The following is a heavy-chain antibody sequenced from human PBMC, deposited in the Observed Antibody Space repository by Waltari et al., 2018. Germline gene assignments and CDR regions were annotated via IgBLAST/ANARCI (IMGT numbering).Heavy chain of an antibody. Sequence: EVQLVQSGPEVKKSGESRRISCQVSRYSFISYWIAWVRQMPGKGLEYMGIIWPDDSDTRYSPSFQGQVIISVDKSIGTAYLQLNTLKASDTAMYYCARPRRGRDAFDVWGPGTMVTVS. J-gene: IGHJ3*01. CDR3: ARPRRGRDAFDV. V-gene: IGHV5-51*03. D-gene: IGHD3-10*01. CDR2: IWPDDSDT. CDR1: RYSFISYW.